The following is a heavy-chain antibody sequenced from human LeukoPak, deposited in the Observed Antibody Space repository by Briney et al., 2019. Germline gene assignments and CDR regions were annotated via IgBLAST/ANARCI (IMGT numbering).Heavy chain of an antibody. J-gene: IGHJ5*02. V-gene: IGHV1-46*01. Sequence: ASVKVSCKVSGYSLTELTMHWVRQAPGKGLEWMGIINPSGGSTSYAQKFQGRVTMTRDMSTSTVYMELSSLRSEDTAVYYCARGHTEDTKAPPFDPWGQGTLVTVSS. CDR3: ARGHTEDTKAPPFDP. CDR1: GYSLTELT. D-gene: IGHD2-8*01. CDR2: INPSGGST.